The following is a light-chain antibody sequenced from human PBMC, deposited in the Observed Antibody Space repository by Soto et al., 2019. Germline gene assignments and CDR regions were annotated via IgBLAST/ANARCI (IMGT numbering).Light chain of an antibody. CDR2: EVI. Sequence: QSALTQPASVSGSPGQSITISCTGTSSDVGGYNYVAWYQQHPGKSPKLLIYEVINRPSGVSNRFSVSKSGNTASLTISGLQAEDEADYYCNSFTIVNTWVFGGGTKLTVL. CDR3: NSFTIVNTWV. CDR1: SSDVGGYNY. V-gene: IGLV2-14*01. J-gene: IGLJ3*02.